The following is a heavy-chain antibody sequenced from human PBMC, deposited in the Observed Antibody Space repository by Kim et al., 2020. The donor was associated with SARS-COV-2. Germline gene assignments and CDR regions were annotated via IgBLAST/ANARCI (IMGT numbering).Heavy chain of an antibody. Sequence: ASVKVSCKVSGYTLTELSMHWVRQAPGKGLEWMGGFDPEDGETIYAQKFQGRVTMTEDTSTDTAYMELSSLRSEDTAVYYCATCPPSITMVRGVISYYYYGMDVWGQGTTVTVSS. CDR2: FDPEDGET. CDR3: ATCPPSITMVRGVISYYYYGMDV. CDR1: GYTLTELS. D-gene: IGHD3-10*01. V-gene: IGHV1-24*01. J-gene: IGHJ6*02.